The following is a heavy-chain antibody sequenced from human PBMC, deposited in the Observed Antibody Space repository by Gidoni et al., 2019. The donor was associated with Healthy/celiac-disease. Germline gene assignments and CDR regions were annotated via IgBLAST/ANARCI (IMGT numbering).Heavy chain of an antibody. Sequence: QLQLQESGPGLVKPSETLSLTCTVSGGSISSSSYYWGWIRQPPGKGLEWIGSIYYSGSTYYNPSLKSRVTISVDTSKNQFSLKLSSVTAADTAVYYCAREGDGYSSYYYYGMDVWGQGTTVTVSS. CDR1: GGSISSSSYY. CDR3: AREGDGYSSYYYYGMDV. CDR2: IYYSGST. D-gene: IGHD6-13*01. J-gene: IGHJ6*02. V-gene: IGHV4-39*02.